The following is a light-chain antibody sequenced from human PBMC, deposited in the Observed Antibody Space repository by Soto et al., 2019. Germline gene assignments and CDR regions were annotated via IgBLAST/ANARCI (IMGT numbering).Light chain of an antibody. V-gene: IGLV4-69*01. CDR3: QTWGTGIQV. CDR2: LNSDGSH. CDR1: SGHSSYA. J-gene: IGLJ1*01. Sequence: QPVLTQSPSASASLGASVKLTCTLSSGHSSYAIAWHQQQPEKGPRYLMKLNSDGSHHKGGGIPDRFSGSSSGAERYLTSSRLQSEDEADYYCQTWGTGIQVFGTGTKLTVL.